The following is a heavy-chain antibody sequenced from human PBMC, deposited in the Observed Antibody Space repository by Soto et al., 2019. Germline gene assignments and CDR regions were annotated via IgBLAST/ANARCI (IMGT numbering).Heavy chain of an antibody. V-gene: IGHV3-7*05. D-gene: IGHD5-12*01. Sequence: GGSLRLSCAASGFTFSSYWMSWVRQAPGKGLEWVANIKQDGSEKYYVDSVKGRFTISRDNAKNSLYLQMNSLRAEDTAVYYCARIMGGYDREDYYYYGMDVWGQGTTVTVSS. CDR2: IKQDGSEK. J-gene: IGHJ6*02. CDR1: GFTFSSYW. CDR3: ARIMGGYDREDYYYYGMDV.